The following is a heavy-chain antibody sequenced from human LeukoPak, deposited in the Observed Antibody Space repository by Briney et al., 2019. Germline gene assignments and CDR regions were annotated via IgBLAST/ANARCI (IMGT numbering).Heavy chain of an antibody. V-gene: IGHV4-34*01. CDR3: ARGIRTAAAHFNWFDP. CDR1: GESFSGYY. CDR2: INHSGST. D-gene: IGHD6-13*01. J-gene: IGHJ5*02. Sequence: PSETLSLTCAVYGESFSGYYYSWLRQPPGKGLEWLGEINHSGSTNYNPSLKSRVTISVDTSKNQFSLKLSSVTAADTAVYYCARGIRTAAAHFNWFDPWGQGTLVTVSS.